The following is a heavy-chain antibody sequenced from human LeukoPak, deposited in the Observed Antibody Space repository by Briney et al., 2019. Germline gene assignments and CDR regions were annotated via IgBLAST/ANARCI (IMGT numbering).Heavy chain of an antibody. D-gene: IGHD3-22*01. CDR3: ARDPRGSIGYADSSRDTFDY. V-gene: IGHV3-21*01. Sequence: GGSLRLSCAASGFTSSSYSMNWVRQAPGKGLEWVSSISSSSSYIYYADSVKGRFTISRDNAKNSLYLQMNSLRAEDTAVYYCARDPRGSIGYADSSRDTFDYWGQGTLVTVSS. CDR2: ISSSSSYI. J-gene: IGHJ4*02. CDR1: GFTSSSYS.